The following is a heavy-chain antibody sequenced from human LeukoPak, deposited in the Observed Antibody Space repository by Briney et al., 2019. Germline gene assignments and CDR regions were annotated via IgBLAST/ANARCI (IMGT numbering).Heavy chain of an antibody. CDR1: GGTFSSYA. D-gene: IGHD1-26*01. CDR2: IIPIFGTA. CDR3: AGGGAGASYFDY. V-gene: IGHV1-69*01. J-gene: IGHJ4*02. Sequence: SVKVSCTASGGTFSSYAISWVRQAPGQGLEWMGGIIPIFGTANYAQNFQGRVTITADESTSTAYMELSSLRSEDTAVYYCAGGGAGASYFDYWGQGTLVTVSS.